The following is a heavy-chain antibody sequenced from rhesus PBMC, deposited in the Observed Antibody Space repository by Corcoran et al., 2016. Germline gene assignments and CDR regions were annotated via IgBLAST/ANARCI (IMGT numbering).Heavy chain of an antibody. V-gene: IGHV3S5*01. D-gene: IGHD6-43*01. CDR1: GFTFSSYG. J-gene: IGHJ4*01. CDR3: AKELPYSSSYAFDY. CDR2: INSGGGST. Sequence: EVQLVETGGGLVQPGGSLKLSCAASGFTFSSYGMSWVRQAPGKVLEWVSAINSGGGSTYYADSVQGRFTISRDNPKNTLSLQMNSLRAEDTAVYYCAKELPYSSSYAFDYWGQGVLVTVSS.